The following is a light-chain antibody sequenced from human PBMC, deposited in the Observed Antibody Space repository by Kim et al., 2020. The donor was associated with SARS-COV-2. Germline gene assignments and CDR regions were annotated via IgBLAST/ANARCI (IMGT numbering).Light chain of an antibody. J-gene: IGKJ5*01. Sequence: GDRVTITCQATQVIRKFLNWYQQRPGKAPQLLIYDVSNLQTGVPSRFSGSGYGTEFTLTISSLQSEDFATYYCQQNDAFPITFGQGTRL. CDR1: QVIRKF. CDR2: DVS. V-gene: IGKV1-33*01. CDR3: QQNDAFPIT.